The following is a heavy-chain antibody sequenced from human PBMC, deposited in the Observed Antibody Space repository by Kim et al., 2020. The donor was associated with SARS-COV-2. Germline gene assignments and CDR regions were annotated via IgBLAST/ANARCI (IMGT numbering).Heavy chain of an antibody. V-gene: IGHV6-1*01. Sequence: VKSRITINPDTSKNQFSLQLNSVTPEDTAVYYCARDRARADYYYYYGMDVWGQGTTVTVSS. D-gene: IGHD3-10*01. J-gene: IGHJ6*02. CDR3: ARDRARADYYYYYGMDV.